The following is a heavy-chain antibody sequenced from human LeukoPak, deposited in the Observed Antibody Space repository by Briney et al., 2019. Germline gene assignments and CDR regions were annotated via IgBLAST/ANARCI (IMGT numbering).Heavy chain of an antibody. V-gene: IGHV4-34*01. CDR1: GLSFSGYY. CDR2: INHSGST. J-gene: IGHJ4*02. CDR3: ARGYGSGSPSDY. Sequence: SETLSLTCAVYGLSFSGYYWSWIRQPPGKGLEWIGEINHSGSTNYNPSLKSRVTISVDTSKNQFSLKLSSVTAADTAVYYCARGYGSGSPSDYWGQGTLVTVSS. D-gene: IGHD3-10*01.